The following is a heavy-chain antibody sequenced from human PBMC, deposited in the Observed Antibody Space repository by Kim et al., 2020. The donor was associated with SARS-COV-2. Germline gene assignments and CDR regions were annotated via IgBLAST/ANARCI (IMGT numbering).Heavy chain of an antibody. J-gene: IGHJ3*02. CDR3: AKDPGSSWYSRGAFDI. Sequence: SVKGRFTISRYNAKNSLYLQMSSLRAEDTALYYCAKDPGSSWYSRGAFDIWGQGTMVTVSS. D-gene: IGHD6-13*01. V-gene: IGHV3-9*01.